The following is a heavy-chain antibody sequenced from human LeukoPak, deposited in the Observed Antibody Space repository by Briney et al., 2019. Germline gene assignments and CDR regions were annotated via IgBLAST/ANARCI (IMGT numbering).Heavy chain of an antibody. CDR2: ISHSGST. Sequence: SETLSLTCTVYGGSFSGYYWSWIRQPPGKGLEWIGEISHSGSTNYNPSLKSRVTISIDTSKNQFSLKLNSVTAADTAVYYCARGYSRFYYYYMDVWGKGTKVTVSS. CDR1: GGSFSGYY. V-gene: IGHV4-34*01. D-gene: IGHD3-22*01. J-gene: IGHJ6*03. CDR3: ARGYSRFYYYYMDV.